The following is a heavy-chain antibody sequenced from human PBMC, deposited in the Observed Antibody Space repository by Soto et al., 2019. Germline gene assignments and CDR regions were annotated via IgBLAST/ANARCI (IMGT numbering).Heavy chain of an antibody. D-gene: IGHD3-16*02. Sequence: PSETLSLTCTVSGGSISSYYWSWIRQPPGKGLEWIGYIYYSGSTNYNPSLKSRVTISVDTSKNQFSLKLSSVTAADTAVYYCARHGVSVGDYIWGSYRSRGPYYFDYWGQGTLVTVSS. CDR3: ARHGVSVGDYIWGSYRSRGPYYFDY. CDR2: IYYSGST. CDR1: GGSISSYY. V-gene: IGHV4-59*08. J-gene: IGHJ4*02.